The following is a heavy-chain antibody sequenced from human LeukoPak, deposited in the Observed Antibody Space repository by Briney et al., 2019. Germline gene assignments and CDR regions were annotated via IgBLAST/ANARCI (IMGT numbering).Heavy chain of an antibody. CDR2: ISGSGGST. CDR1: GFTFSSYA. J-gene: IGHJ4*02. D-gene: IGHD3-22*01. CDR3: AKDPAYYYDSSGYFDY. Sequence: GGSLRLSCAASGFTFSSYAMSWVPQAPGKGLEWVSAISGSGGSTYYVDSVKGRFTIARDNSKNTLYMQMNSLRAEDTAVYYCAKDPAYYYDSSGYFDYWGQGTLVTVSS. V-gene: IGHV3-23*01.